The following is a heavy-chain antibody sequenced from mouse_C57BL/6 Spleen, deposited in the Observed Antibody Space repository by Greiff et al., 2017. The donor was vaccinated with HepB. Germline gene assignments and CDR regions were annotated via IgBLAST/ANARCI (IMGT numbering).Heavy chain of an antibody. CDR1: GYTFTDYE. J-gene: IGHJ2*01. D-gene: IGHD1-1*01. CDR2: IDPETGGT. V-gene: IGHV1-15*01. CDR3: TRQANYDGSSYLDY. Sequence: QVQLQQSGAELVRPGASVTLSCKASGYTFTDYEMHWVKQTPVHGLEWIGAIDPETGGTAYNQKFKGKAILTADQSSSTAYMELRSLTSEDSAVYYCTRQANYDGSSYLDYWGQGTTLTVSS.